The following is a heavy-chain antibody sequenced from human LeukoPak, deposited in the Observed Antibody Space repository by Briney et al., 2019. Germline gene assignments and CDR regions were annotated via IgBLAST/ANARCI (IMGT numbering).Heavy chain of an antibody. CDR2: ISYDGSNK. D-gene: IGHD6-19*01. Sequence: GGSLRLSCAASGFTFSSYAMHWVRQAPGKGLEWVAVISYDGSNKYYADSVKGRFTISRDNSKNTLYLQMNSLRAEDTAVYYCAKLIAVAAHFDYWGQGTLVTVSS. CDR1: GFTFSSYA. J-gene: IGHJ4*02. CDR3: AKLIAVAAHFDY. V-gene: IGHV3-30-3*02.